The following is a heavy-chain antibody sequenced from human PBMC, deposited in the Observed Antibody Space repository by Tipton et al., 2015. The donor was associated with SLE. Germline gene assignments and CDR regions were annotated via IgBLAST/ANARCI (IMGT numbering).Heavy chain of an antibody. D-gene: IGHD4-17*01. V-gene: IGHV4-59*11. CDR2: ISYRGAT. CDR3: ARRRYGDFLLPDAFDI. CDR1: GGSISSHY. J-gene: IGHJ3*02. Sequence: TLSLTCTVSGGSISSHYWSWIRQSPGKGLEWIGYISYRGATNYNPSLKSRVTISLDTSRSQFSLTVTPVTAADTAVYYCARRRYGDFLLPDAFDIWGQGTMVTVSS.